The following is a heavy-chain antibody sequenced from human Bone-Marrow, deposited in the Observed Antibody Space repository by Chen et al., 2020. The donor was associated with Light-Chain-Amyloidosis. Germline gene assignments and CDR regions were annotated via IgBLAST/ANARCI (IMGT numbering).Heavy chain of an antibody. Sequence: QVQLQQWGAGLLKPSETLSLTRAVYGGSFSGYYWSWIRQPPGKGLEWIGEINHSGRTNDNPSLKRRVTISVDASKNQFSLKLSSVTAASTAVYYCATGLFRISARFDYWCQGSLVTVSS. CDR3: ATGLFRISARFDY. D-gene: IGHD6-6*01. CDR1: GGSFSGYY. V-gene: IGHV4-34*01. J-gene: IGHJ4*02. CDR2: INHSGRT.